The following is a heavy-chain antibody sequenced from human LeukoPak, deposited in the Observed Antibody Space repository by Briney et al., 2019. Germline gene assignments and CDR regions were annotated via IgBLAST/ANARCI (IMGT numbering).Heavy chain of an antibody. D-gene: IGHD2-2*01. V-gene: IGHV1-3*01. Sequence: ASVKVSCKASGYSFTSYAMHRVRQAPGQRLEWMGWTYAGNGNTQFSQNFQGRVTFTRDTSASTAYMELSSLRSEDTAVYYCARGYCSSTSCQHYLDYWGQGTLVTVSS. CDR1: GYSFTSYA. CDR3: ARGYCSSTSCQHYLDY. CDR2: TYAGNGNT. J-gene: IGHJ4*02.